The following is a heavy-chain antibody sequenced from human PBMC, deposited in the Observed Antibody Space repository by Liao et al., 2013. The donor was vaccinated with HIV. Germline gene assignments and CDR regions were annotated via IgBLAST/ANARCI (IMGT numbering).Heavy chain of an antibody. CDR1: GDSISTYC. V-gene: IGHV4-59*01. J-gene: IGHJ3*02. Sequence: QVQLQESGPGLVKPSETLSLTCTVSGDSISTYCWSWIRQPPGKGLEWIGYIHYGGNTDYNPSLKSRVTMSVDTSKNQFSLKLSSVTAADTAVYYCARERSDSGGPDAFEIWGQGTMVTVSS. CDR3: ARERSDSGGPDAFEI. CDR2: IHYGGNT. D-gene: IGHD3-22*01.